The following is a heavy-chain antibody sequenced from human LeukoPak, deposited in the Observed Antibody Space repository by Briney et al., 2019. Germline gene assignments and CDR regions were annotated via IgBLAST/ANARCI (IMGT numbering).Heavy chain of an antibody. D-gene: IGHD3-10*01. V-gene: IGHV5-51*01. CDR1: GYSFTSYW. CDR3: ARHPRPVRGLFYFDY. CDR2: IYPGDSDT. Sequence: RGESLKISCKGSGYSFTSYWIGWVRQMPGKGLEWMGIIYPGDSDTRYSPSFQGQVTISADKSISTAYLQWSSLKASDTAMYYCARHPRPVRGLFYFDYWGQGALVTVSS. J-gene: IGHJ4*02.